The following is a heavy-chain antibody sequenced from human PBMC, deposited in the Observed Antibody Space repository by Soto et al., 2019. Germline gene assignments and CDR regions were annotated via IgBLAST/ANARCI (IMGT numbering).Heavy chain of an antibody. CDR2: IIPIFGTA. D-gene: IGHD3-10*01. Sequence: SVKVSCKASGGTFSSYAISWVRQAPGQGLEWMGGIIPIFGTANYAQKFQGRVTITADKSTSTAYMELSSLRSEDTAVYYCASGPYGSGSYYPRFDYWGQGTLVTVSS. CDR3: ASGPYGSGSYYPRFDY. V-gene: IGHV1-69*06. CDR1: GGTFSSYA. J-gene: IGHJ4*02.